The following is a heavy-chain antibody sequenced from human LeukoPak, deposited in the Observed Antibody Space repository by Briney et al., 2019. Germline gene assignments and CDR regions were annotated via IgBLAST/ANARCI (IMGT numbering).Heavy chain of an antibody. CDR3: ARGGGDGYNHDYYYGMDV. V-gene: IGHV1-69*13. D-gene: IGHD5-24*01. CDR1: GGTFSSYA. Sequence: SVKVSCTASGGTFSSYAISWVRQAPGQGLEWMGGIIPILGTANYAQKFQGRVTITADESTSTAYMELSSLRSEDTAVYYCARGGGDGYNHDYYYGMDVWGQGTTVTVSS. J-gene: IGHJ6*02. CDR2: IIPILGTA.